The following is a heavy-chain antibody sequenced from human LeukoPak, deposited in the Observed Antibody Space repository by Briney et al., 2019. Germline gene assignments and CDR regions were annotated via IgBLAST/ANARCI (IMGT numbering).Heavy chain of an antibody. V-gene: IGHV4-59*01. CDR1: GGSFTSYY. CDR2: IYYTGST. D-gene: IGHD3-10*01. Sequence: PSETLSLTCTVSGGSFTSYYWSWIRQPPGKGLEWIGYIYYTGSTNYNPSLKGRVTISLDTSENQFSLKLTSVTAADTAVYYCARSLYGSGNIWLDPWSRGTLVTVSS. CDR3: ARSLYGSGNIWLDP. J-gene: IGHJ5*02.